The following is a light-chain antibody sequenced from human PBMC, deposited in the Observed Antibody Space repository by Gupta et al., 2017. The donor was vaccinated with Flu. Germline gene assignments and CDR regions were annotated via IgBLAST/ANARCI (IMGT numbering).Light chain of an antibody. CDR3: LQASNWLHI. CDR2: DAS. CDR1: QSVSSY. Sequence: EIVFTQSPATLSLSPGERATLSCRASQSVSSYLAWYQQKPGQAPRLLIYDASNRATGFPARFSGSGSGTELTLTISSLEPEDFAVYYCLQASNWLHIFGQGTKLEIK. J-gene: IGKJ2*01. V-gene: IGKV3-11*01.